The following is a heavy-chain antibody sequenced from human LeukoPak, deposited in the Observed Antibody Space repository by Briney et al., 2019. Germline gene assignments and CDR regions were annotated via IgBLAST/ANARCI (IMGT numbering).Heavy chain of an antibody. V-gene: IGHV3-66*02. CDR3: ASEDSSSWPAYLFDY. CDR2: IYSGGST. CDR1: GFTVSSNY. J-gene: IGHJ4*02. D-gene: IGHD6-13*01. Sequence: GGSLRLSCAASGFTVSSNYMSWVRQPPGKGLEWVSVIYSGGSTYYADSVKGRFTISRDNSKNTLYLQMNSLRAEDTAVYYCASEDSSSWPAYLFDYWGQGTLVTVSS.